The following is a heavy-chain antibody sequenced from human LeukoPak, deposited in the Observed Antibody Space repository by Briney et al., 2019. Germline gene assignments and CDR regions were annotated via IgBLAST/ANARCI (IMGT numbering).Heavy chain of an antibody. J-gene: IGHJ6*04. Sequence: GESLKISCKGSGYSFTSYWISWVRQMPGKGLEWMGRTDPSDSYTNYSPSFQGHVTISADKSISTAYLQWSSLKASDTAMYYCARGTIVATIGYYNNYGMDVWGKGTTVTVSS. CDR2: TDPSDSYT. D-gene: IGHD5-12*01. CDR1: GYSFTSYW. V-gene: IGHV5-10-1*01. CDR3: ARGTIVATIGYYNNYGMDV.